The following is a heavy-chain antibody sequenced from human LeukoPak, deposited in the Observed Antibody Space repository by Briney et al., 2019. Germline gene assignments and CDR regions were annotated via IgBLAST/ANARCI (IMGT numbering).Heavy chain of an antibody. V-gene: IGHV4-30-4*01. J-gene: IGHJ4*02. D-gene: IGHD4-23*01. CDR1: NGSISVGDYY. CDR2: IYYSGRT. Sequence: PSQTLSLTCTVSNGSISVGDYYWSWIRQPPGKGLEWIGYIYYSGRTYYNPSLKSRVTISVDTSKNQFSLKLSSVTAADTAVYYCARLGVVRGLDYWGQGTLVTVSS. CDR3: ARLGVVRGLDY.